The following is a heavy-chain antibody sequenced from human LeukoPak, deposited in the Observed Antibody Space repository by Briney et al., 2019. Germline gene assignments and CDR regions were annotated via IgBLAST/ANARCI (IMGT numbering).Heavy chain of an antibody. D-gene: IGHD3-22*01. V-gene: IGHV3-23*01. CDR1: GFTFSSYA. CDR3: ARDQAENYYDSSGTDY. CDR2: ISGSGGST. J-gene: IGHJ4*02. Sequence: GGSLRLSCAASGFTFSSYAMSWVRQAPGKGLEWVSAISGSGGSTYYADSVKGRFTISRDNSKNTLYLQMNSLRAEDTAVYYCARDQAENYYDSSGTDYWGQGTLVTVSS.